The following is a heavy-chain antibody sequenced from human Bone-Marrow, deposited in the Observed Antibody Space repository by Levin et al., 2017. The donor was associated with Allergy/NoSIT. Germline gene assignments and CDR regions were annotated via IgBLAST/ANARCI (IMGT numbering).Heavy chain of an antibody. CDR3: ARCSGGTCYSGVDS. CDR1: GDSMSSGDDY. V-gene: IGHV4-30-4*01. CDR2: IYYSGST. D-gene: IGHD2-15*01. Sequence: SQTLSLTCTVSGDSMSSGDDYWSWIRQPPGKGLEWIGYIYYSGSTYYNPSLKSRVIMSVDTSKTHFSLKLGSATAADTAVYYCARCSGGTCYSGVDSWGQGTLVTVSS. J-gene: IGHJ4*02.